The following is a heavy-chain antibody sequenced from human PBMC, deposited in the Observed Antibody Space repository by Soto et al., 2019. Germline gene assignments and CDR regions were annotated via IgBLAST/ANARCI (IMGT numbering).Heavy chain of an antibody. V-gene: IGHV3-30-3*01. CDR3: ARYYHDSSGYSEGFDY. CDR1: GFTFSSYA. J-gene: IGHJ4*02. D-gene: IGHD3-22*01. Sequence: PGGSLRLSCAASGFTFSSYAMHWVRQAPGKGLEWVAVISYDGSNKYYADSVKGRFTISRDNSKNTLYLQMNSLRAEDTAVYYCARYYHDSSGYSEGFDYWGQGTLVTVS. CDR2: ISYDGSNK.